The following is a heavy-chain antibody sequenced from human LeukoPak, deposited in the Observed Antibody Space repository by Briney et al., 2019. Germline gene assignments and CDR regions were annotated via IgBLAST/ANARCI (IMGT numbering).Heavy chain of an antibody. J-gene: IGHJ5*02. CDR3: ARIYVDTAMGYNWFDP. CDR2: IDWDDDK. CDR1: GFSLSTSGMC. Sequence: ESGPTLVNPTQTLTLTCTFSGFSLSTSGMCVSWIRQPPGKALEWLARIDWDDDKYYSTSLKTRLTISKDTSKNQVVLTMTNMDPVDTATYYCARIYVDTAMGYNWFDPWGQGTLVTVSS. V-gene: IGHV2-70*11. D-gene: IGHD5-18*01.